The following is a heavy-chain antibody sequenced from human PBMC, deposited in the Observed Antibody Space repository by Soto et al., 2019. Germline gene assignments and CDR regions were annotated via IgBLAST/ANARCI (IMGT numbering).Heavy chain of an antibody. CDR2: IYYSGST. Sequence: QLQLQESGPGLVKPSETLSLTCTVSGGSISSSSYYWGWIRQPPGKGLEWIGSIYYSGSTYYNPSLKSRVTISVDTSKNQFSLKLSSVTAADTAVYYCARRTYDSSGYYPRWSYWGQGTLVTVSS. V-gene: IGHV4-39*01. D-gene: IGHD3-22*01. CDR1: GGSISSSSYY. CDR3: ARRTYDSSGYYPRWSY. J-gene: IGHJ4*02.